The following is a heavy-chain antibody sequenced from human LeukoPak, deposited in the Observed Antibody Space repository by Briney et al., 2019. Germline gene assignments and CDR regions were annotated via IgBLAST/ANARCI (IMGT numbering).Heavy chain of an antibody. J-gene: IGHJ4*02. Sequence: PSETLSLTCTVSGGSISSYYWSWIRQPPGKGLEWIGYIYYSGSTNYNPSLKSRVTISVDTSKNQFSLKLSSVTAADTAVYYCARQDSSGYYYAFDYWGQGTLVTVSS. CDR1: GGSISSYY. CDR3: ARQDSSGYYYAFDY. D-gene: IGHD3-22*01. CDR2: IYYSGST. V-gene: IGHV4-59*08.